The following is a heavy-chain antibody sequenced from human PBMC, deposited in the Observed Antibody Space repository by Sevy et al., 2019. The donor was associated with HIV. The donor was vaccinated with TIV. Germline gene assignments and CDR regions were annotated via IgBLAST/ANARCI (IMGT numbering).Heavy chain of an antibody. CDR3: ARDGFTYDSSGYYPLFDY. CDR2: INAGNGNT. D-gene: IGHD3-22*01. V-gene: IGHV1-3*01. Sequence: ASVKVSCKASGYTFTSYAMHWVRQAPGQRLEWMGWINAGNGNTKYSQKFQGSVTITRDTSASTAYMELSRLRSEDTAVYYCARDGFTYDSSGYYPLFDYWGQGTLVTVSS. CDR1: GYTFTSYA. J-gene: IGHJ4*02.